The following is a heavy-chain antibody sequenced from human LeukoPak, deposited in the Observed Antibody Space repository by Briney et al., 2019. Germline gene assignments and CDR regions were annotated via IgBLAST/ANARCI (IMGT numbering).Heavy chain of an antibody. CDR2: INHSGST. CDR1: GGSISSGGYY. Sequence: SQTLSLTCTVSGGSISSGGYYWSWIRQPPGKGLEWIGYINHSGSTNYNPSLKSRVTISVDTSKNQFSLKLSSVTAADTAVYYCARDWYDILTGYYLVDYWGQGTLVTVSS. V-gene: IGHV4-30-2*01. J-gene: IGHJ4*02. D-gene: IGHD3-9*01. CDR3: ARDWYDILTGYYLVDY.